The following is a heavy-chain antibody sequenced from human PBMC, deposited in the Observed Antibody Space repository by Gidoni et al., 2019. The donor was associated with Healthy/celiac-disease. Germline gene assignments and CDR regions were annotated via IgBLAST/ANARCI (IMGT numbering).Heavy chain of an antibody. J-gene: IGHJ5*02. D-gene: IGHD3-22*01. CDR3: AKSGYYYDSSGYHRNWFDP. CDR2: ISGSGGST. Sequence: EVQLLESGGGLVQPGGSLRLSCAASGVPFSSYAMSWVRQDPGKGLEWVAAISGSGGSTYYADSVKGRFTISRDNSKNTLYLQMNSLRAEDTAVYYCAKSGYYYDSSGYHRNWFDPWGQGTLVTVSS. CDR1: GVPFSSYA. V-gene: IGHV3-23*01.